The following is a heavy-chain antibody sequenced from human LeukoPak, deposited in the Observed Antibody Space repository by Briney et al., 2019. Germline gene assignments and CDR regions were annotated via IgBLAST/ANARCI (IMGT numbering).Heavy chain of an antibody. Sequence: GGSLRLSCTASGFTFGDYALSWFRQPPGKGLEWIGFIRSKTYAGTTEYAASVKGRFTISRDDSKSIAYLQMNGLKTEDTAVYYCTRDSPDILTGFSDYWGQGIPVTVSS. CDR3: TRDSPDILTGFSDY. CDR1: GFTFGDYA. V-gene: IGHV3-49*03. D-gene: IGHD3-9*01. J-gene: IGHJ4*02. CDR2: IRSKTYAGTT.